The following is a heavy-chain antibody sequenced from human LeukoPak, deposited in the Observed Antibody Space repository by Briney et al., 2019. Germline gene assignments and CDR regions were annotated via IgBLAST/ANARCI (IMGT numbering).Heavy chain of an antibody. V-gene: IGHV4-39*07. Sequence: SETLSLTCTVSGGSISSSSYYWGWIRQPPGKGLEWIGSIYYSGSTYYNPSLKSRVTISVDTSKNQFSLKLSSVTAADTAVYYCARSPQHFDRFFDGDSHYLFDSWGQGTLVTVSS. CDR3: ARSPQHFDRFFDGDSHYLFDS. CDR1: GGSISSSSYY. J-gene: IGHJ4*02. CDR2: IYYSGST. D-gene: IGHD3-9*01.